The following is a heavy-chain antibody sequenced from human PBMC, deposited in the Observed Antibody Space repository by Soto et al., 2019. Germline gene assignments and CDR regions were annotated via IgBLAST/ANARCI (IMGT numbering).Heavy chain of an antibody. Sequence: PSETLSLTCAVSSGSISSSNWWSWVRQPPGKGLEWIGEIYHSGSTNYNPSLKSRVTISVDKSKNQFSLKLSSVTAADTAVYYCARASPRYCSGGSCYAGSDWFDPWGQGTLVTVSA. CDR1: SGSISSSNW. D-gene: IGHD2-15*01. CDR3: ARASPRYCSGGSCYAGSDWFDP. CDR2: IYHSGST. J-gene: IGHJ5*02. V-gene: IGHV4-4*02.